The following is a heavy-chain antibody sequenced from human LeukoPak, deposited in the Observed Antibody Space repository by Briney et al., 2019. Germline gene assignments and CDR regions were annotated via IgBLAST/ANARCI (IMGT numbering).Heavy chain of an antibody. Sequence: PSETLSLTCSVSGGSISSGDYYWSWIRQPPGKGLEWIGYINYSGSTYYNPSLKSRVTIAVDTSKNQFSLKVSSVTAADTAVYYCASIVVVPAAIAYWGQGALVTVSS. CDR2: INYSGST. CDR1: GGSISSGDYY. D-gene: IGHD2-2*01. J-gene: IGHJ4*02. CDR3: ASIVVVPAAIAY. V-gene: IGHV4-30-4*01.